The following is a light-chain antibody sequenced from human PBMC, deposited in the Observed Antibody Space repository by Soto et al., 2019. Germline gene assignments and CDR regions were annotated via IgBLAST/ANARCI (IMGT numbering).Light chain of an antibody. J-gene: IGLJ2*01. CDR2: DVS. CDR1: SSDVGGYNY. Sequence: QSVLTQPASVSGCPGQSITISCTGTSSDVGGYNYVSWYQQHPGKAPKLMIYDVSNRPSGVSNRFSGSKSGNTASLTISGLQAEYEADYYCSSYTSSSTQVFGGGTKLTVL. CDR3: SSYTSSSTQV. V-gene: IGLV2-14*01.